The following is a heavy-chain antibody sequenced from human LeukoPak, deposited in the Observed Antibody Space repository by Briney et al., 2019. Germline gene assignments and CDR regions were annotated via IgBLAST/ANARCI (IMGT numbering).Heavy chain of an antibody. J-gene: IGHJ6*02. CDR1: GFTFRTYA. Sequence: GGSLRLSCAGSGFTFRTYAMGGVRQAPGKGLEWVSSINSGGDDTYYADSVKGRFTISRDNFKNTLYLQMNRLGAEDTAVYYCVKPPRLSIIRGEGMDVWGQGTTVTVSS. CDR3: VKPPRLSIIRGEGMDV. V-gene: IGHV3-23*01. CDR2: INSGGDDT. D-gene: IGHD3-10*01.